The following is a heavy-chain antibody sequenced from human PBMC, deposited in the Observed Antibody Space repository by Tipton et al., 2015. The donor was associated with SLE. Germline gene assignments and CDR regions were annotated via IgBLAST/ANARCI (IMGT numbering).Heavy chain of an antibody. V-gene: IGHV4-61*09. CDR1: GGSISSGSYY. CDR2: ICTSGST. J-gene: IGHJ4*02. Sequence: TLSLTCTVSGGSISSGSYYWSWIRQPAGKGLEWIGHICTSGSTNYNPSLKSRVTISVDTSKNQFSLKLSSVTAADTAVYYCASPYGSGSYHDYWGQGTLVTVSS. D-gene: IGHD3-10*01. CDR3: ASPYGSGSYHDY.